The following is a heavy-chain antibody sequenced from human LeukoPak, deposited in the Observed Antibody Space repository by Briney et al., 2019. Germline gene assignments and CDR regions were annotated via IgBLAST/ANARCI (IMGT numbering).Heavy chain of an antibody. J-gene: IGHJ6*03. Sequence: PGGSLRLSCAASGFTFSSYWMSWVRQAPGKGLEWVANIKQDGSEKYYVDSVKGRFTISRDNAKNSLYLQMNSLRAEDTAVYYCARDFRSWGYYYMDVWGKGTTVTVSS. CDR2: IKQDGSEK. CDR1: GFTFSSYW. CDR3: ARDFRSWGYYYMDV. V-gene: IGHV3-7*01. D-gene: IGHD3-16*01.